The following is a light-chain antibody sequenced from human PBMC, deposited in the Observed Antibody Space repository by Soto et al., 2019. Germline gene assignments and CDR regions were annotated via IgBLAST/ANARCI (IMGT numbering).Light chain of an antibody. CDR1: QTLLYSSNNKNY. J-gene: IGKJ1*01. Sequence: DIVMTQSPDSLAVSLGERATINCKSSQTLLYSSNNKNYLAWYRQKPGQPPDLLVYWASTRESGVPDRFSGSGSGTDFTLTISSLQADDVAVYYCPQYYSSPVAFGQGTKVEIK. V-gene: IGKV4-1*01. CDR3: PQYYSSPVA. CDR2: WAS.